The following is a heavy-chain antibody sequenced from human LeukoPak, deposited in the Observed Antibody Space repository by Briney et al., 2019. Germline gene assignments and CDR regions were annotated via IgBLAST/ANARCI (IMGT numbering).Heavy chain of an antibody. CDR1: GYSISSGYY. CDR2: IYHSGST. J-gene: IGHJ5*02. CDR3: ARGRNWFDP. V-gene: IGHV4-38-2*02. Sequence: SETLSLTCTVSGYSISSGYYWGWIRQPPGKGLEWIGSIYHSGSTYYNPSLKSRVTILVDTSKNQFSLKLSSVTAADTAVYYCARGRNWFDPWGQGTLVTVSS.